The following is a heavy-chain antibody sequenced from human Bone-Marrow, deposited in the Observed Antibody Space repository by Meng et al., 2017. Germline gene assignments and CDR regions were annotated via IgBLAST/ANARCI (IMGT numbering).Heavy chain of an antibody. Sequence: ASVKVSCKASGYTFTSYYMHWVRQAPGQGLEWMGIINPSGGSTSYAQKFQGRVTMTRDTSTSTVYMELSSLRSEDTAVYYRARGPDPGGYCSGGSCYSPFDYWGQGTLVTVSS. CDR1: GYTFTSYY. CDR2: INPSGGST. J-gene: IGHJ4*02. V-gene: IGHV1-46*01. D-gene: IGHD2-15*01. CDR3: ARGPDPGGYCSGGSCYSPFDY.